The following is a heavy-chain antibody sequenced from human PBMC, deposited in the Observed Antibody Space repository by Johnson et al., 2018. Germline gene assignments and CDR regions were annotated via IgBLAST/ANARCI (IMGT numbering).Heavy chain of an antibody. J-gene: IGHJ6*03. V-gene: IGHV3-9*01. Sequence: VQLVESGGGLVQPGGSLRLSCAASGFTFDDYAMHWVRQAPGKGLEWVSGISWNSGRIGYADSVKGRFTISRDNAKNSLYLQMNSLRPEDTAFYYCAKDRGPCSGDSCYYYYMDVWGKGTTVTVSS. D-gene: IGHD2-15*01. CDR1: GFTFDDYA. CDR2: ISWNSGRI. CDR3: AKDRGPCSGDSCYYYYMDV.